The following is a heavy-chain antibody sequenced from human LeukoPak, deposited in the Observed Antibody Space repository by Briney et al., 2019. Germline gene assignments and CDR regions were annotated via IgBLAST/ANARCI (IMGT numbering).Heavy chain of an antibody. CDR2: MYTTGST. Sequence: SQTLSLTCTVSGGSVNSGSYYWTWIRQPAGKGLEWIGRMYTTGSTNYNPSLKSRVTISSDAAENQFSLKLSSVTAADTAMYYCARHYLAYYYDSSGYIDAFDIWGQGTMVTVSS. CDR3: ARHYLAYYYDSSGYIDAFDI. CDR1: GGSVNSGSYY. V-gene: IGHV4-61*02. J-gene: IGHJ3*02. D-gene: IGHD3-22*01.